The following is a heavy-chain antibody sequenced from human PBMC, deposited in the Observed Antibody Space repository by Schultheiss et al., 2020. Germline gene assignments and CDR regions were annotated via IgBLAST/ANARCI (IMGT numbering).Heavy chain of an antibody. D-gene: IGHD2-2*01. CDR2: ISGSGGST. V-gene: IGHV3-23*01. CDR1: GFSVTGYE. J-gene: IGHJ6*02. CDR3: AKGEVVPAAILPYYYGMDV. Sequence: GGSLRLSCVASGFSVTGYEMNWVRQAPGKGLEWVSAISGSGGSTYYADSVKGRFTISRDNSKNTLYLQMNSLRAEDTAVYYCAKGEVVPAAILPYYYGMDVWGQGTTVTVAS.